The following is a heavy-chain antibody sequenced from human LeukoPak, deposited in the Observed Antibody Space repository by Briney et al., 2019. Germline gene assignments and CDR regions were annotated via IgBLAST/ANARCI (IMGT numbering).Heavy chain of an antibody. J-gene: IGHJ3*02. CDR1: GFTFSSYA. Sequence: GGSLRLSCAASGFTFSSYAMHWVRQAPGKGLEWVAVISYDGSNKYYADSVKGRFTISRDNSKNTLYLQMNSLRAEDTAVYYCAGALGLDIWGQGTMVTVSS. CDR2: ISYDGSNK. V-gene: IGHV3-30*14. CDR3: AGALGLDI.